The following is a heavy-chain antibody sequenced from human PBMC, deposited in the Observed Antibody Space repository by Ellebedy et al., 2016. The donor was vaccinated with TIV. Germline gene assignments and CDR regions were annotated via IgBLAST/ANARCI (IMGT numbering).Heavy chain of an antibody. CDR2: INPNSGGT. CDR3: ARGALGYCSSTTRCYATLDY. V-gene: IGHV1-2*02. D-gene: IGHD2-2*03. Sequence: AASVKVSCKASGYTFTGYYMHWVRQAHGQGLEWTGWINPNSGGTNYAQKFQGRVIMTRDTSIRTSYMELSRVRSVDTAMYYCARGALGYCSSTTRCYATLDYWGQGTLVTVSS. J-gene: IGHJ4*02. CDR1: GYTFTGYY.